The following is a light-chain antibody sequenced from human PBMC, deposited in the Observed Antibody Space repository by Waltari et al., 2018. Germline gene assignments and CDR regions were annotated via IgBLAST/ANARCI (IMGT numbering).Light chain of an antibody. V-gene: IGLV2-23*01. CDR1: RSDVGSYNL. Sequence: QSALTQPASVSGSPGPSLTISCPGTRSDVGSYNLVSWYQHHPGKAPKVMIYEGSERPSGVSNRFSGSKSGNTASLTISGLQAEDEADYYCCSYAGSSPSVVFGGGTKLTVL. CDR2: EGS. J-gene: IGLJ2*01. CDR3: CSYAGSSPSVV.